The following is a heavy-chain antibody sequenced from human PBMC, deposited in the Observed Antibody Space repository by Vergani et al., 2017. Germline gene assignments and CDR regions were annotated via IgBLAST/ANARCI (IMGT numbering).Heavy chain of an antibody. J-gene: IGHJ4*02. V-gene: IGHV4-39*07. Sequence: QLQLQESGPGLVKPSETLSLTCTVSGGSISSSSYYWGWIRQPPGKGLEWIGSIYYSGSTYYNPSLKSRVTISVDTSKNQFSLKLSSVTAADTAVYYCARGQYCGGDCRPLDYWGQGTLVTVSS. CDR3: ARGQYCGGDCRPLDY. CDR1: GGSISSSSYY. D-gene: IGHD2-21*02. CDR2: IYYSGST.